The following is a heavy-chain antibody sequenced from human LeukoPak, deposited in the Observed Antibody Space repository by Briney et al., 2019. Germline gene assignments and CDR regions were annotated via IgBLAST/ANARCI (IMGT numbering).Heavy chain of an antibody. CDR3: TSPGYSSSWYGMDV. V-gene: IGHV3-49*03. Sequence: GGSLRLSCTASGFTFGDYAMSWFRQAPGKGLEWVGFIRSKTYGGTTEYAASVKGSFTISRDDSKSIAYLQMNSLKTEDTAVYYCTSPGYSSSWYGMDVWGQGTTATVSS. CDR2: IRSKTYGGTT. J-gene: IGHJ6*02. CDR1: GFTFGDYA. D-gene: IGHD6-13*01.